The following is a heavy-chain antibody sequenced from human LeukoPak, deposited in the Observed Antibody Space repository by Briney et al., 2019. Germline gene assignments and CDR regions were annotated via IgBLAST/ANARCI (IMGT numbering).Heavy chain of an antibody. CDR2: INQSGST. J-gene: IGHJ4*02. D-gene: IGHD5-18*01. Sequence: SETLSLTCAVYGGSFSGYSWSWIRQPPGKGLEWIGEINQSGSTNYNPSLKSLVTISVDTSKNQFSLKLSSVTAADTAVYYCARGRGYSYGYLRGEYFDYWGQGTLVTVSS. CDR3: ARGRGYSYGYLRGEYFDY. CDR1: GGSFSGYS. V-gene: IGHV4-34*01.